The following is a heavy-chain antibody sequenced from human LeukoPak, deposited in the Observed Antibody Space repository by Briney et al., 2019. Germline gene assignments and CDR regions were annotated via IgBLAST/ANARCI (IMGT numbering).Heavy chain of an antibody. CDR1: GFTFNNYA. CDR2: VTYDGNNQ. D-gene: IGHD6-19*01. CDR3: ARAPVRGAVAGVDY. Sequence: GGSLRLSCAASGFTFNNYAIHWVRQAPRQGLEWVAVVTYDGNNQYYADSVKGRFTVSRDNSRNTVNLQMNSLRGEDTAVYYCARAPVRGAVAGVDYWGQGTLVTVSS. V-gene: IGHV3-30-3*01. J-gene: IGHJ4*02.